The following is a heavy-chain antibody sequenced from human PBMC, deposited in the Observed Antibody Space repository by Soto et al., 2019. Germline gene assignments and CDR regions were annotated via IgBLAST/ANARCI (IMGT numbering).Heavy chain of an antibody. J-gene: IGHJ4*02. Sequence: PGGSLRLSCAASGFTFSSYSMNWVRQAPGKGLEWVSYISSSSSTIYYADSVKGRFTISRDNAKNSLYLQMNSLRDEDTAVYYCARGTGYSYGPPSNYWGQGTLVTVSS. V-gene: IGHV3-48*02. CDR3: ARGTGYSYGPPSNY. D-gene: IGHD5-18*01. CDR2: ISSSSSTI. CDR1: GFTFSSYS.